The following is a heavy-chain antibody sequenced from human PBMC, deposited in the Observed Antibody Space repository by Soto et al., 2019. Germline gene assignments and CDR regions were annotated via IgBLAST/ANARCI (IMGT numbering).Heavy chain of an antibody. V-gene: IGHV1-18*01. CDR1: GFSLSDDG. CDR3: ARVKWDSTLLV. J-gene: IGHJ4*02. CDR2: ISSDNDNT. D-gene: IGHD1-26*01. Sequence: ASVKVSCKASGFSLSDDGINWMRQAPGQRLEWMGWISSDNDNTNYVQKFRDRVTMTTDTSTSTAYMELSSLRSEDTDVYYCARVKWDSTLLVWGQGTLVTVSS.